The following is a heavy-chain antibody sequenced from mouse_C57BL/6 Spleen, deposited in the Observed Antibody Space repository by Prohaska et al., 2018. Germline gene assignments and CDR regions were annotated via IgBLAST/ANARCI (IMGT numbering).Heavy chain of an antibody. CDR3: TLLRQLRLPYFDY. CDR2: IDPEDGDT. Sequence: EVQLQQSGAELVRPGASVKLSCTASGFNIKDYYMHWVKQRPEQGLEWIGRIDPEDGDTEYAPKFQGKATMTADTSSNTAYLQLSSLTSEDTAVYYCTLLRQLRLPYFDYWGQGTTLTVSS. V-gene: IGHV14-1*01. J-gene: IGHJ2*01. D-gene: IGHD3-2*02. CDR1: GFNIKDYY.